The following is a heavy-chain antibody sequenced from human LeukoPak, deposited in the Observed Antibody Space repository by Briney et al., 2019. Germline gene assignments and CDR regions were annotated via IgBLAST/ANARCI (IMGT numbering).Heavy chain of an antibody. CDR1: GFTFSSFA. V-gene: IGHV3-23*01. CDR2: ISGSGGST. CDR3: AKDPRYSSSWYPFDY. D-gene: IGHD6-13*01. Sequence: GGSLRLSCAASGFTFSSFAMSWVRQAPGKGLEWVSVISGSGGSTDYADSVRGRFTISRDNFKKTLYLQMNSLRAEDTAVYYCAKDPRYSSSWYPFDYWGQGTVVTVSS. J-gene: IGHJ4*02.